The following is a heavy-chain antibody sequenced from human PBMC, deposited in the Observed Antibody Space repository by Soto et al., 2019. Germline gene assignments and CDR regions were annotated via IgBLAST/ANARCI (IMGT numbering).Heavy chain of an antibody. CDR1: GGSISSGGYY. CDR3: ARGAVPGWFDP. CDR2: IYHSGST. Sequence: QVQLQESGPGLVKPSQTLSLTCTVSGGSISSGGYYWSWIRQHPGKGLEWIGYIYHSGSTYYNPSLKSRVTISVDTSKKQFSLKLSSVTAADTAVYYCARGAVPGWFDPWGPGTLVTVSS. J-gene: IGHJ5*02. V-gene: IGHV4-31*03.